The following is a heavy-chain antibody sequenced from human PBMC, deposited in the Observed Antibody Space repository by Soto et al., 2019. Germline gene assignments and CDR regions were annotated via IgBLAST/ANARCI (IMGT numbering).Heavy chain of an antibody. J-gene: IGHJ4*02. CDR2: IYYSGST. D-gene: IGHD5-18*01. CDR3: ATESGSTYGYFDH. CDR1: GGSISSSSYY. Sequence: SETLSLTCTVSGGSISSSSYYWGWIRQPPGKGLEWIGSIYYSGSTDYNPSLKTRVSMSVDRSKNQFTLRLTSVTAADTAVYFCATESGSTYGYFDHWGQGTQVTVSS. V-gene: IGHV4-39*06.